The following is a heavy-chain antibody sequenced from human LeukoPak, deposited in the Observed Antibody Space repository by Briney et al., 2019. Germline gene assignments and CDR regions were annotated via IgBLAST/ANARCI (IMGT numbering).Heavy chain of an antibody. J-gene: IGHJ4*02. D-gene: IGHD3-22*01. CDR3: AKDIYRSSGYIDY. CDR1: GFTFDDYA. Sequence: LPGGSLRLSCAASGFTFDDYAMHWVRQAPGKGLEWVSLISWDGGSTYYADSVKGRFTISRDNSKNSLYLQMNSLRAEDTALYYCAKDIYRSSGYIDYWGQGTLVTVSS. CDR2: ISWDGGST. V-gene: IGHV3-43D*04.